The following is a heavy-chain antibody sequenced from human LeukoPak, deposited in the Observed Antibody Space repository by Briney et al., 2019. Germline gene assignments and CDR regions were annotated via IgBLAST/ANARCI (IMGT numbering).Heavy chain of an antibody. J-gene: IGHJ4*02. CDR1: GFTFSSYS. CDR2: ISGSGGST. CDR3: AKVGMTTVTPKYFDY. V-gene: IGHV3-23*01. D-gene: IGHD4-17*01. Sequence: GGSLRLSCAASGFTFSSYSMNWVRQAPGKGLEWVSAISGSGGSTYYADSVKGRFTISRDNSKNTLYLQMNSLRAEDTAVYYCAKVGMTTVTPKYFDYWGQGTLVTVSS.